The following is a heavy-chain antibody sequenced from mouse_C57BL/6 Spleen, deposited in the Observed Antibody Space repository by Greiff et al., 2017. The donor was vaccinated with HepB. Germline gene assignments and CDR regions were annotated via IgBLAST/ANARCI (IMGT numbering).Heavy chain of an antibody. CDR2: IDPEDGET. CDR1: GFNIKDYY. J-gene: IGHJ3*01. Sequence: DVKLVESGAELVKPGASVKLSCTASGFNIKDYYMHWVKQRTEQGLEWIGRIDPEDGETKYAPKFQGKATITADTSSNTAYLQLSSLTSEDTAVYYCARGGVYDGYYEGFAYWGQGTLVTVSA. CDR3: ARGGVYDGYYEGFAY. V-gene: IGHV14-2*01. D-gene: IGHD2-3*01.